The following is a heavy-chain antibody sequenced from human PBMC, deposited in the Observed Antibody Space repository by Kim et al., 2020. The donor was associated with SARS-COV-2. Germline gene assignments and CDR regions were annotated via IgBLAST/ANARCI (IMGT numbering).Heavy chain of an antibody. CDR3: ARDSWNGYFDY. Sequence: GGSLRLSCSVSGFTFSSYEMNWVRRAPGKGLEWVSYTSRSGSTIYYADPVKGRFTIPRDNAKNSLYLQMNSLRAEDTAVYYCARDSWNGYFDYWGQGTLGPVSS. CDR2: TSRSGSTI. CDR1: GFTFSSYE. D-gene: IGHD1-1*01. J-gene: IGHJ4*02. V-gene: IGHV3-48*03.